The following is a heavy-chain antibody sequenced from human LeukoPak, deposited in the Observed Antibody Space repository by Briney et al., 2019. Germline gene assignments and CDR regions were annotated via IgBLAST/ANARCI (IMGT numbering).Heavy chain of an antibody. Sequence: PNSGDTNYAQKFQGRVTMTRDTSISTAHMEVSRLRSDDTAVYYCARANFLYCSSSTCLFDYWGQGTLVTVSS. CDR3: ARANFLYCSSSTCLFDY. D-gene: IGHD2-2*01. V-gene: IGHV1-2*02. CDR2: PNSGDT. J-gene: IGHJ4*02.